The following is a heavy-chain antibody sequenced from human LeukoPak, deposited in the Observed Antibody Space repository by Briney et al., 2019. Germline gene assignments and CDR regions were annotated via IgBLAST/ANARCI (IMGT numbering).Heavy chain of an antibody. CDR2: IRSKANSYAT. CDR1: GLTFSGSA. J-gene: IGHJ4*02. D-gene: IGHD2-2*01. CDR3: TRPFYCSSTSCYEDY. V-gene: IGHV3-73*01. Sequence: GSLRLSCAASGLTFSGSAMHWVRQASGKGLEWVGRIRSKANSYATAYAASVKGRFTISRDDSKNTAYLQMNSLKTEDTAVYYCTRPFYCSSTSCYEDYWGQGTLVTVSS.